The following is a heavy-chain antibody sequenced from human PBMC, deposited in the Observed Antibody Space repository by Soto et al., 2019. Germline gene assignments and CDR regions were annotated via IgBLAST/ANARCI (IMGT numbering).Heavy chain of an antibody. J-gene: IGHJ6*01. CDR2: IYYSGST. V-gene: IGHV4-30-4*01. CDR3: ARETGLSEYYYAMDV. Sequence: PSETLALTCTVSGGSISSGDYYWSWIRQPPGKGLEWIGYIYYSGSTFYNPSLKSRLTISVDTSKNQFSLRLSSVTAADTAVYYCARETGLSEYYYAMDVWGQGTSVTVSS. CDR1: GGSISSGDYY. D-gene: IGHD7-27*01.